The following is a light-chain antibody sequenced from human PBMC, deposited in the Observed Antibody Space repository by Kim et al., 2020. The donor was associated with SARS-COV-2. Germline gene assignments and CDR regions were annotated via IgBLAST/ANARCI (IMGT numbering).Light chain of an antibody. V-gene: IGKV1-9*01. CDR2: GAS. CDR3: QQLNSYLLYT. CDR1: QDITTY. J-gene: IGKJ2*01. Sequence: IQLTQSPSSLSASVGDRVTISCRASQDITTYLAWYQQKPGKAPKLLIYGASILQSGVPSRFSGNGSGTDFSLTISSLQPEDFATYYCQQLNSYLLYTFGQGTKLEIK.